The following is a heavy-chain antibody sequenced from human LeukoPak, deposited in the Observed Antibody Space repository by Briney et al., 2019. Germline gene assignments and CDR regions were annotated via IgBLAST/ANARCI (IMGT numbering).Heavy chain of an antibody. Sequence: SVKVSCKASGGTFSSYTISWVRQAPGQGLEWMGRIIPILGIANYAQKFQGRVTITADKSTSTAYMELSSLRSEDTAVYYCARDKMKQWPNYAFDIWGQRTMVTVSS. CDR3: ARDKMKQWPNYAFDI. V-gene: IGHV1-69*04. J-gene: IGHJ3*02. CDR2: IIPILGIA. CDR1: GGTFSSYT. D-gene: IGHD6-19*01.